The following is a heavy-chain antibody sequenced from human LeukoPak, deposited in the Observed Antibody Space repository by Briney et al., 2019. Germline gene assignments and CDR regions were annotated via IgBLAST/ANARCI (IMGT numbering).Heavy chain of an antibody. Sequence: GGSLRLSCVASGFTFSNYAMTWVRQAPGKGLEWVSAISGGGAYIYNGDSVKGRFTSSRDNSKSTLYLEMRNLRAEDTAVYYCAKNWGPGMAFYEYWGQGTQVTVSS. V-gene: IGHV3-23*01. CDR2: ISGGGAYI. CDR1: GFTFSNYA. J-gene: IGHJ4*02. D-gene: IGHD5-18*01. CDR3: AKNWGPGMAFYEY.